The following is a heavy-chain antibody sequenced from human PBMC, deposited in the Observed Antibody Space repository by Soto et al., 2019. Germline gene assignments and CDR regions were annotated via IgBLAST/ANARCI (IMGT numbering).Heavy chain of an antibody. J-gene: IGHJ6*02. CDR2: IIPIFGTA. D-gene: IGHD6-19*01. Sequence: QVQLVQSGAEVKKPGSSVKVSCKASGGTFSSYAISWVRQAPGPGLEWMGGIIPIFGTANYAQKFQGRVTITADKPTSTAYMELSSLRSEDTAVYYCAGAAVAGTRDYYYYGMDVWGQGTTVTVSS. V-gene: IGHV1-69*06. CDR3: AGAAVAGTRDYYYYGMDV. CDR1: GGTFSSYA.